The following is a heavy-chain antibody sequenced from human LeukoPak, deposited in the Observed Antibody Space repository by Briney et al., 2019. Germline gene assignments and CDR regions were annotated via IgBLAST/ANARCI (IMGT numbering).Heavy chain of an antibody. D-gene: IGHD1-14*01. V-gene: IGHV4-39*01. J-gene: IGHJ5*02. CDR3: AGTGMRNWFDP. CDR1: GDSISTTGYF. CDR2: IFKNGNP. Sequence: SETLSLTCSVFGDSISTTGYFWVWIRQSPGRGLEWIGSIFKNGNPFYNMSRKSRVTISVDTSKNEFYLNLASVTAADTAVYFCAGTGMRNWFDPWGQGILVTVSS.